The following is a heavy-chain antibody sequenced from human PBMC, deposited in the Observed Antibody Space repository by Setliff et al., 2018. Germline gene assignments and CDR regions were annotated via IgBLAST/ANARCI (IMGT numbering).Heavy chain of an antibody. V-gene: IGHV1-3*01. CDR2: INPANGNT. CDR1: GYTFTDYA. J-gene: IGHJ4*02. Sequence: VKVSCKASGYTFTDYAMHWVRQAPGQRLEWMGWINPANGNTKYSQKFQGRVTITRDTSASTGYMELSSLISEDTAVYYCARGRAHYYFSGSFMDYWGQGTLVTSPQ. D-gene: IGHD3-10*01. CDR3: ARGRAHYYFSGSFMDY.